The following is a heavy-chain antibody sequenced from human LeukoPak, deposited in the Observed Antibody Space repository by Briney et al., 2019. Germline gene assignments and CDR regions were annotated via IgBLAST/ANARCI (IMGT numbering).Heavy chain of an antibody. V-gene: IGHV4-34*01. D-gene: IGHD6-13*01. CDR1: GGSLSFYY. J-gene: IGHJ6*03. CDR3: AREGRYSSSWYFYYYYYMDV. Sequence: PSETLSLTCGVSGGSLSFYYWSWIRQSPGKGLEWIAEISQNGDSNYNMSLKSRVTISLDKSKNQVSLKLNSVTAADTAVYYCAREGRYSSSWYFYYYYYMDVWGKGTTVTISS. CDR2: ISQNGDS.